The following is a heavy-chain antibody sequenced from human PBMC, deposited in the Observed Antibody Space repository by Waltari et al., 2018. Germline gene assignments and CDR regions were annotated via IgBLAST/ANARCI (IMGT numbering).Heavy chain of an antibody. CDR1: GVTFSSYS. CDR2: IISSSSYI. Sequence: EVQLVESGGGLVKPGGSLRLSCAAAGVTFSSYSMNWVRQVPVKGLECVSSIISSSSYIYYADSVKGRFTISRDNAKNSLYLQMNSLRAEDTAVYYCARWARPYDSSGYPDYWGQGTLVTVSS. J-gene: IGHJ4*02. V-gene: IGHV3-21*01. CDR3: ARWARPYDSSGYPDY. D-gene: IGHD3-22*01.